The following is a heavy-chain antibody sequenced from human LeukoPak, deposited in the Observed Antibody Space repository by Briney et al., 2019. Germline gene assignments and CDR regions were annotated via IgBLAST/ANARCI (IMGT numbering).Heavy chain of an antibody. CDR1: GFTFSSYG. D-gene: IGHD3-22*01. Sequence: GRSLRLSCAASGFTFSSYGMHWVRQAPGKGLEWVAIIWYDESNKYYADSVKGRFTISRDNSKNTLYLQMNSLRAEDTAVYHCARAHTTYYYDSSGYYFDYWGQGTLVTVSS. CDR3: ARAHTTYYYDSSGYYFDY. V-gene: IGHV3-33*01. J-gene: IGHJ4*02. CDR2: IWYDESNK.